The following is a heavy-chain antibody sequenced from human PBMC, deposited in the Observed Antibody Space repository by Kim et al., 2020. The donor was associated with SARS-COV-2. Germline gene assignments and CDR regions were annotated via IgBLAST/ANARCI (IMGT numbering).Heavy chain of an antibody. Sequence: SETLSLTCTVSGGSVSSGSYYWSWIRQPPGKGLEWIGYIYYSGSTNYNPSLKSRVTISVDTSKNQFSLKLSSVTAADTAVYYCARVRVAQQWLGWFDPWGQGTLVTVSS. J-gene: IGHJ5*02. D-gene: IGHD6-19*01. CDR2: IYYSGST. V-gene: IGHV4-61*01. CDR3: ARVRVAQQWLGWFDP. CDR1: GGSVSSGSYY.